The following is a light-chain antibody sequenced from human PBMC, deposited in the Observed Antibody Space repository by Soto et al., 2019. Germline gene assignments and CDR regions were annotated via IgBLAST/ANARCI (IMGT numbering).Light chain of an antibody. Sequence: QSVLTQPPSASGTPGQRVTISCSGSSSSIGINTVNWYQQLPGTAPKLLIYSNSQRPSGVPDRFSGSKSGTSASLAISGLQSEDEADYYCSAWDDSQNGPVLGGGTKVTVL. J-gene: IGLJ3*02. CDR2: SNS. CDR3: SAWDDSQNGPV. V-gene: IGLV1-44*01. CDR1: SSSIGINT.